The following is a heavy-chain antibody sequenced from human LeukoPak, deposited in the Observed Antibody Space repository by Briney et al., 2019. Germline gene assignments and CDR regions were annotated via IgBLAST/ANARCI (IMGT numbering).Heavy chain of an antibody. J-gene: IGHJ4*02. Sequence: SETLSLTCTVSGESISSGGHYWSWIRQHPGKGLEWIGYMYYGGNTYYNPSLKSRVTISVDTSKYQFSLILNSLTAADTAVYYCARGGQWLAPGPDYWGQGTLVTVSS. CDR3: ARGGQWLAPGPDY. V-gene: IGHV4-31*03. D-gene: IGHD6-19*01. CDR1: GESISSGGHY. CDR2: MYYGGNT.